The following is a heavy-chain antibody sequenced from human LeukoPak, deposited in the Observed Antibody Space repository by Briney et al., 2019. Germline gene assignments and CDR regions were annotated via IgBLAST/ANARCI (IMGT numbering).Heavy chain of an antibody. Sequence: GGSLGLSCAASGFTFSSYAMNWVRQAPGKGLEWVSIISGSAGSTYYADSVKGRFTISRDNSKNTLFLQMNSLRAEDTAVYYCAKDRSLDGGNSNGYFDSWGQGTLVTVSS. CDR3: AKDRSLDGGNSNGYFDS. CDR2: ISGSAGST. V-gene: IGHV3-23*01. CDR1: GFTFSSYA. J-gene: IGHJ4*02. D-gene: IGHD4-23*01.